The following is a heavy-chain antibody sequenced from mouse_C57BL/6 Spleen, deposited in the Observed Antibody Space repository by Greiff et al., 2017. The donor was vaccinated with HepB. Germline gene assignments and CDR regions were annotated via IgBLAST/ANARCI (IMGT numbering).Heavy chain of an antibody. V-gene: IGHV1-26*01. CDR2: INPNNGGT. Sequence: EVQLQQSGPELVKPGASVKISCKASGYTFTDYYMNWVKQSHGKSLEWIGDINPNNGGTSYNQKFKGKATLTVDKSSSTAYMELRSLTSEDSAVYYCARGFTTVVEGYFDYWGQGTTLTVSS. CDR3: ARGFTTVVEGYFDY. D-gene: IGHD1-1*01. J-gene: IGHJ2*01. CDR1: GYTFTDYY.